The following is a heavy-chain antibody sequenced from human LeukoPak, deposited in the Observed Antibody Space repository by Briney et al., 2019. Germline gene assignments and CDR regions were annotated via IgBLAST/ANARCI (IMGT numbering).Heavy chain of an antibody. CDR2: INPNSGGT. J-gene: IGHJ4*02. Sequence: GASVKVSCKASGYTFTGYYMHWVRQAPGQGLEWMGWINPNSGGTNYAQKFQGRVTMTRDTSISTAYMELSRLRSDDTAVYYCARVPPGRVVTSFDYWGQGTLVTVSS. CDR1: GYTFTGYY. CDR3: ARVPPGRVVTSFDY. V-gene: IGHV1-2*02. D-gene: IGHD4-23*01.